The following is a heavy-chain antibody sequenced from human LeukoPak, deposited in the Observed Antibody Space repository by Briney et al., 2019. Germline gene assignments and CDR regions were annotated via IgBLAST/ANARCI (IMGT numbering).Heavy chain of an antibody. V-gene: IGHV4-30-4*01. CDR1: GGSTSSGDYY. CDR2: IYYSGST. Sequence: PSETLSLTCTVSGGSTSSGDYYWSWIRQPPGKGLEWIGYIYYSGSTYYNPSLKSRVTISVDTSKNQFSLKLSSVTAADTAVYYCARGVIAASYYFDYWGQGTLVTVSS. J-gene: IGHJ4*02. CDR3: ARGVIAASYYFDY. D-gene: IGHD6-6*01.